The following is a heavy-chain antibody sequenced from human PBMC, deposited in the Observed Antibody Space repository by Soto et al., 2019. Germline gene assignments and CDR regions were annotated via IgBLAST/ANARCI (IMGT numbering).Heavy chain of an antibody. V-gene: IGHV1-46*01. D-gene: IGHD3-22*01. Sequence: ASVKVSCKASGYTFTSYYMHWVRQAPGQGLEWMGIINPSGGSTSYAQKFQGRVTMTRDTSTSTVYMELSSLRSEDTAVYYCARDQVYYYDSSGYPPYGMDVWGQGTTVTSP. CDR2: INPSGGST. J-gene: IGHJ6*02. CDR3: ARDQVYYYDSSGYPPYGMDV. CDR1: GYTFTSYY.